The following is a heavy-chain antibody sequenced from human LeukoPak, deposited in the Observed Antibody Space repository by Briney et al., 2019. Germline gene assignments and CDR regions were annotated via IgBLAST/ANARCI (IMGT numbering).Heavy chain of an antibody. Sequence: SETLSLTCIVSGGTISSYYWSWIRQPPGKGLESIGYNYHSGNTNYNPSLKSRVTISVDTSKNQFSLKLSSVTAADTAVYYCARLTMVRGIITTMWFDPWGQGTLVTVSS. CDR1: GGTISSYY. J-gene: IGHJ5*02. CDR2: NYHSGNT. V-gene: IGHV4-59*01. CDR3: ARLTMVRGIITTMWFDP. D-gene: IGHD3-10*01.